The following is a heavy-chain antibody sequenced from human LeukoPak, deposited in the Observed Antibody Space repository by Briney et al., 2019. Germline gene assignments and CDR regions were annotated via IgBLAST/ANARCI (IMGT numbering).Heavy chain of an antibody. D-gene: IGHD3-22*01. J-gene: IGHJ4*02. CDR3: AKRGVVIRVILVGFHKEAYYFDS. Sequence: GGSLRLSCAVSGITLSNYGMSWVRQAPGKGLEWVAGLSGSGGGTNYADFVQGRFTISRDNPKNTLYLQMNSLRAEDTAVYFCAKRGVVIRVILVGFHKEAYYFDSWGQGALVTVSS. CDR1: GITLSNYG. CDR2: LSGSGGGT. V-gene: IGHV3-23*01.